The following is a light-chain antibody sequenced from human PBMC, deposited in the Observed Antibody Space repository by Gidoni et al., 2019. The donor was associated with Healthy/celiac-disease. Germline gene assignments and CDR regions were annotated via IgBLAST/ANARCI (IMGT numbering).Light chain of an antibody. CDR3: QQSYSTPYT. CDR1: QSISSY. CDR2: AAS. Sequence: DIQMTQSPSSLSASVGDRVTITCRASQSISSYLNWYQQKPGKAPKLLIYAASSLQSGVPSRCSGSGSETDFTLTISSLQPEDFATYYYQQSYSTPYTFGQGTKLEIK. J-gene: IGKJ2*01. V-gene: IGKV1-39*01.